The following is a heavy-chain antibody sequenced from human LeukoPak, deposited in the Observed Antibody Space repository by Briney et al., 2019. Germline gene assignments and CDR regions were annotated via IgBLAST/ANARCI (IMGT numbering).Heavy chain of an antibody. Sequence: GASVRVSCKASDYTFTSYGISWVRQAPGQGLEWMGWINPNSGGTNYAQKFQGRVTMTRDTSISTAYMELSRLRSDDTAVYYCARDTYCSSTSCYTGAFDIWGQGTMVTVSS. CDR3: ARDTYCSSTSCYTGAFDI. CDR2: INPNSGGT. J-gene: IGHJ3*02. CDR1: DYTFTSYG. V-gene: IGHV1-2*02. D-gene: IGHD2-2*02.